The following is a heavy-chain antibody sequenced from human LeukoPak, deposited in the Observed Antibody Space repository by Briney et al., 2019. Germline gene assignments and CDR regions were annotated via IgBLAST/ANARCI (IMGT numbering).Heavy chain of an antibody. CDR1: GYTFTSYG. CDR2: ISAYNGNT. J-gene: IGHJ4*02. CDR3: ARDKDDPWGIVVVTPDY. V-gene: IGHV1-18*01. D-gene: IGHD3-22*01. Sequence: ASVKVSCKASGYTFTSYGISWVRQAPGQGLEWMGWISAYNGNTNYAQKLQGRVTMTTDTSTSTAYMELRSLRSDDTAVYYCARDKDDPWGIVVVTPDYWGQGTLVTVSS.